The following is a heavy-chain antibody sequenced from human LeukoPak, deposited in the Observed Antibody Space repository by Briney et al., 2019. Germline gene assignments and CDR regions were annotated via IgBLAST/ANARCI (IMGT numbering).Heavy chain of an antibody. Sequence: GGSLSLSCAASGFTFSSYEMNWVRQAPGKGLDWVSYISSSGSTIYYADSVKGRFTISRDNAKNSLYLQMNSLRAEDTAVYYCARRGIAAGYYYHYYLDVWGKGTTVTISS. CDR2: ISSSGSTI. CDR3: ARRGIAAGYYYHYYLDV. J-gene: IGHJ6*03. V-gene: IGHV3-48*03. D-gene: IGHD6-25*01. CDR1: GFTFSSYE.